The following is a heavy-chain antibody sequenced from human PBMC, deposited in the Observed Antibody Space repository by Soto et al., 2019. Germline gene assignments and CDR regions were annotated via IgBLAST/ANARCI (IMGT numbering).Heavy chain of an antibody. D-gene: IGHD6-13*01. Sequence: SVKVSWKASGYNFTSYDINWVRQATGHGIEWMGWMDPNRGTANYSHKFQGRVTITSDESTRTAYMELSSLRSEYRAVYYCESLGSAAAEKSAPWGEGTLVTVSS. CDR1: GYNFTSYD. V-gene: IGHV1-69*13. J-gene: IGHJ5*02. CDR2: MDPNRGTA. CDR3: ESLGSAAAEKSAP.